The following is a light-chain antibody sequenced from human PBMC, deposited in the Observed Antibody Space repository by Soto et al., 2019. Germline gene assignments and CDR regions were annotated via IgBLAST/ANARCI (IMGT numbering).Light chain of an antibody. CDR3: QHYDNLPPFT. Sequence: DIQMTQSPSSLSASVGDRVTITCQASQDIRKYLNWYQQKPGRAPKLLIYGASNLETGVPSRFSGSGYATDFTFTISSLQPEDIATYYCQHYDNLPPFTFGPGTKVAIK. CDR2: GAS. J-gene: IGKJ3*01. CDR1: QDIRKY. V-gene: IGKV1-33*01.